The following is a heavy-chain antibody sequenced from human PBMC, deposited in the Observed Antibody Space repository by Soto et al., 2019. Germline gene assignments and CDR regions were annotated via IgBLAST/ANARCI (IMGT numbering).Heavy chain of an antibody. CDR2: IDWDDDK. V-gene: IGHV2-70*01. D-gene: IGHD3-9*01. J-gene: IGHJ4*02. Sequence: SGPTLVNPTQTLTLTCTFSGFSLSTSGMCVSWIRQPPGKALEWLALIDWDDDKYYSTSLKTRLTISKDTSKNQVVLTMTNMDPVDTATYYCARGVGDLLLKARPYYFDYWGQGTLVTVSS. CDR1: GFSLSTSGMC. CDR3: ARGVGDLLLKARPYYFDY.